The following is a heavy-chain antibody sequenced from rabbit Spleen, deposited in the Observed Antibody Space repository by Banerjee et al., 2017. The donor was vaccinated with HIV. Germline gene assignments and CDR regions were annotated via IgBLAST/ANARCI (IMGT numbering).Heavy chain of an antibody. CDR3: ARELGGVVPL. J-gene: IGHJ6*01. CDR1: GFSFSNKAV. CDR2: INAVTGKA. V-gene: IGHV1S45*01. Sequence: QEQLVESGGGLVKPEGSLKLSCTASGFSFSNKAVMCWVRQAPGKGLEWIACINAVTGKAVYASWAKGRFTFSKTSSTTVTLQMASLTAADTATYFCARELGGVVPLWGPGTLVTVS. D-gene: IGHD3-1*01.